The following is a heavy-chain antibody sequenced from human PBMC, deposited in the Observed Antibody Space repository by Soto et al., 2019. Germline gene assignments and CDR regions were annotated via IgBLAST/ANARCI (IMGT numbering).Heavy chain of an antibody. Sequence: SETLSLTCAVSGHSISSGYYWGWIRQPPGKGLEWIGSIYHSGSTYYNPSLKSRVTISVDTSKNQFSLKLSSVTAADTAVYYCARVGGAAGNWFDPWGQGTLVTVSS. V-gene: IGHV4-38-2*01. D-gene: IGHD6-13*01. CDR3: ARVGGAAGNWFDP. J-gene: IGHJ5*02. CDR2: IYHSGST. CDR1: GHSISSGYY.